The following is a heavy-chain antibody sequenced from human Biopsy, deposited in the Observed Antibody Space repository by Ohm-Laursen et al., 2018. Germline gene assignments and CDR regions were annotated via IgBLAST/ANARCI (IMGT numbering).Heavy chain of an antibody. V-gene: IGHV1-2*02. CDR2: INANTGDT. CDR1: GYTFTGYH. J-gene: IGHJ5*02. CDR3: TRGGYYYDSLAYYYGFDP. Sequence: SVKVSCKASGYTFTGYHVHWVRQAPGQGLEWLGWINANTGDTKYAQKFQGRVTMTRDTSISTAYVDLSSLRSDDTAVYYCTRGGYYYDSLAYYYGFDPWGQGTLVTVSS. D-gene: IGHD3-22*01.